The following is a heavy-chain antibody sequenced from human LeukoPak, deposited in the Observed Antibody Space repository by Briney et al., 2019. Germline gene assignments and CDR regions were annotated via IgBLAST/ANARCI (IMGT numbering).Heavy chain of an antibody. CDR2: INHSGST. Sequence: PSETLSLTCTVSGGSINSNYYYWGWIRQPPGKGLEWIGEINHSGSTNYNPSLKSRVTISVDTSKNQFSLKLSSVTAADTAVYYCARGRNYYDSSGLLSALLDIWGQGTMVTVSS. CDR1: GGSINSNYYY. D-gene: IGHD3-22*01. J-gene: IGHJ3*02. V-gene: IGHV4-39*07. CDR3: ARGRNYYDSSGLLSALLDI.